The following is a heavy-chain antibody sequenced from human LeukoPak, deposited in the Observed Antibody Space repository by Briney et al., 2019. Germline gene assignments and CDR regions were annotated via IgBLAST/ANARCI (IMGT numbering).Heavy chain of an antibody. CDR3: ARAPQWLAPPFDY. V-gene: IGHV1-2*02. D-gene: IGHD6-19*01. Sequence: GRSLRLSCAASGFTFSSYAMHWVRQAPGQGLEWMGWINPNSGGTNYAQKFQGRVTMTRDTSISTAYTELSRLRSDDTAVYYCARAPQWLAPPFDYWGQGTLVTVSS. J-gene: IGHJ4*02. CDR2: INPNSGGT. CDR1: GFTFSSYA.